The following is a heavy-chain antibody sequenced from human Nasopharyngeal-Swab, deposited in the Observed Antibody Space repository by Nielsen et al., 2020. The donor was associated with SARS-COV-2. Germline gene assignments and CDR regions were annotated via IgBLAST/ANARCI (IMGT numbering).Heavy chain of an antibody. CDR3: ASSSGWYSG. V-gene: IGHV3-74*01. D-gene: IGHD6-19*01. J-gene: IGHJ4*02. Sequence: WIGQPPGKGLVWVSRINSDGSSTSYADSVKGRFTISRDNAKNTLYLQMNSLRAEDTAVYYCASSSGWYSGWGQGTLVTVSS. CDR2: INSDGSST.